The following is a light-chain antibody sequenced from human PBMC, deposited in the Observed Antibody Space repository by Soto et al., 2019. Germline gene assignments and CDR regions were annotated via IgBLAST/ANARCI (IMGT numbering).Light chain of an antibody. V-gene: IGKV3D-15*01. CDR1: ESVSTN. CDR2: DAS. J-gene: IGKJ4*01. CDR3: QKYNSAPRT. Sequence: EIVMTQSPATLSLSPGERATLSCRASESVSTNLAWYQQKAGQAPRLLIYDASNRATGIPARFSGSGSGTDFTLTISSLQPEDVATYYCQKYNSAPRTFGGGTKVDIK.